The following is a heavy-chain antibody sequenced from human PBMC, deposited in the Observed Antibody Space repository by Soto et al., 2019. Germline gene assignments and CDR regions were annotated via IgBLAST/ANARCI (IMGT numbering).Heavy chain of an antibody. V-gene: IGHV4-61*08. D-gene: IGHD2-21*02. Sequence: AETLSLTCTVSGGSISSGGYYWSWIRQPPGKGLEWIGYMYNTGSTVYNPSFKSRVTISVDTSKNQFSLKLNSVTAADTAVYYCARDLWGYCGTDCYPLDVWGQGTTVTVSS. CDR1: GGSISSGGYY. CDR2: MYNTGST. J-gene: IGHJ6*02. CDR3: ARDLWGYCGTDCYPLDV.